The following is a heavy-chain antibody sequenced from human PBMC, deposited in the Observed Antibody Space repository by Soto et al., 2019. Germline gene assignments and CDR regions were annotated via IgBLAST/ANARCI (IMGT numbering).Heavy chain of an antibody. Sequence: PGGSLRRSCAVSGFTFSSYSMNWVRQAPGKGLEWISYISTTSSSIYYADSVKGRFTISRDNAKNSLFLQMNSLRDEDTAVYYCARKGVAFDYWGQGALVTVSS. CDR3: ARKGVAFDY. V-gene: IGHV3-48*02. D-gene: IGHD3-3*01. J-gene: IGHJ4*02. CDR1: GFTFSSYS. CDR2: ISTTSSSI.